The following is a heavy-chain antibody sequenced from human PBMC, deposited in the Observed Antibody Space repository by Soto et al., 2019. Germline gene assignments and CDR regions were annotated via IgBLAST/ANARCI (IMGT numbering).Heavy chain of an antibody. CDR2: IKQDGSEK. J-gene: IGHJ6*03. CDR3: ARMYGPHDFDWLLYNYYYYMDV. D-gene: IGHD3-9*01. Sequence: GGSLRLSCAASGFTFSSYWMSWVRQAPGKGLEWVANIKQDGSEKYYVDSVKGRFTISRDNAKNSLYLQMNSLRAEDTAVYYCARMYGPHDFDWLLYNYYYYMDVWGKGTTVTVSS. V-gene: IGHV3-7*01. CDR1: GFTFSSYW.